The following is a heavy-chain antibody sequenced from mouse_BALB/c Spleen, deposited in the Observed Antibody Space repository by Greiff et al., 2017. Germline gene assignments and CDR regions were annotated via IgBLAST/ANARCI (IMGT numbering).Heavy chain of an antibody. CDR1: GFTFSSFG. CDR2: ISSGSSTI. D-gene: IGHD1-1*01. J-gene: IGHJ4*01. CDR3: ARRLLRSYAMDD. Sequence: EVNVVESGGGLVQPGGSRKLSCAASGFTFSSFGMHWVRQAPEKGLEWVAYISSGSSTIYYADTVKGRFTISRDNPKNTLFLQMTSLRSEDTAMYYCARRLLRSYAMDDWGQGTSVTVSS. V-gene: IGHV5-17*02.